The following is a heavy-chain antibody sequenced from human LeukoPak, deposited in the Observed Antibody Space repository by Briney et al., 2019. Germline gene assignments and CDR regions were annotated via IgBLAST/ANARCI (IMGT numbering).Heavy chain of an antibody. J-gene: IGHJ6*02. CDR3: ARDWDGYTYSYYYYGMDV. CDR2: IYYSGST. D-gene: IGHD5-24*01. V-gene: IGHV4-39*07. Sequence: SETLSLTCTVSGGSISSSSYYWGWIRQPPGKGLEWIGSIYYSGSTYYNPSLKSRVTISVDTSKNQFSLKLSSVTAADTAVYYCARDWDGYTYSYYYYGMDVWGQGTTVTVSS. CDR1: GGSISSSSYY.